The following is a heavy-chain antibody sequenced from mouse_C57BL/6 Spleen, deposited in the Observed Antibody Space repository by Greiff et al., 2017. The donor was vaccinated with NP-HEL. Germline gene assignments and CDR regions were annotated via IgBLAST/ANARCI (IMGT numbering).Heavy chain of an antibody. Sequence: VMLVESGAELARPGASVKLSCKASGYTFTSYGISWVKQRTGQGLEWIGEIYPRSGNTYYNEKFKGKATLTADKSSSTAYMELRSLTSEDSAVYFCAPYGNYEAMDYWGQGTSVTVSS. D-gene: IGHD2-1*01. J-gene: IGHJ4*01. CDR1: GYTFTSYG. V-gene: IGHV1-81*01. CDR3: APYGNYEAMDY. CDR2: IYPRSGNT.